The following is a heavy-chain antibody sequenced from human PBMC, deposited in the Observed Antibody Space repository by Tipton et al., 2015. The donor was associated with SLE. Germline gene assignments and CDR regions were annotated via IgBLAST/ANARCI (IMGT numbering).Heavy chain of an antibody. CDR2: ISTSSSYI. D-gene: IGHD3-10*01. CDR3: AGDPDGSGSYWRAYYFDS. J-gene: IGHJ4*02. V-gene: IGHV3-21*01. Sequence: SLRLSCAASGFIFYSYGMNWVRQAPGKGLEWVSSISTSSSYIHYADPVKGRFTISRDNAKNTVHLQMNSLRAEDTAVYYCAGDPDGSGSYWRAYYFDSWGQGTLVTVSS. CDR1: GFIFYSYG.